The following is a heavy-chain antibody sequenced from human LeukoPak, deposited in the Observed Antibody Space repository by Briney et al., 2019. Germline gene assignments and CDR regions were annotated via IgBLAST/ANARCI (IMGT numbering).Heavy chain of an antibody. D-gene: IGHD3-3*01. CDR2: ISPDSGDT. Sequence: ASVKVSCKASGYKFDAYYIHWVRQSPGQGLEWLGRISPDSGDTNYAQKFQGRVTMMRDTSSSTAYMELSRLKSDDTAIYYCARESQVFWPKETNWFDPWGHGTLVTVAS. CDR1: GYKFDAYY. J-gene: IGHJ5*02. CDR3: ARESQVFWPKETNWFDP. V-gene: IGHV1-2*06.